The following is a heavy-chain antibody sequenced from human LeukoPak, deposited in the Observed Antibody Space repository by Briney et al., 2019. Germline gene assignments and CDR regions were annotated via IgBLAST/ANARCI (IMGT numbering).Heavy chain of an antibody. CDR1: GGTFSSYA. CDR3: ATGYDFWSGLVGSDNWFDP. Sequence: SVKVSCKASGGTFSSYAISWVRQAPGQGLEWVGRIIPIFGTANYAQKFQGRVTITTDESTSTAYMELSSLRSEDTAVYYCATGYDFWSGLVGSDNWFDPWGQGTLVTVSS. D-gene: IGHD3-3*01. J-gene: IGHJ5*02. V-gene: IGHV1-69*05. CDR2: IIPIFGTA.